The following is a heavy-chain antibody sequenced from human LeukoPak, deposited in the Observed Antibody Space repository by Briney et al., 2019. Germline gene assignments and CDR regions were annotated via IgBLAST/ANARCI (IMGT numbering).Heavy chain of an antibody. Sequence: GGSLRLSCAASGFTFSNHWMHWVRQAPGKGLIWVSRINKDGSTTDYADSVKGRFTISRDNAKNTLFLQMNSLRAEDTAVYYCAIDRYSSGWYTFDYWGQGTLVTVSS. V-gene: IGHV3-74*01. CDR3: AIDRYSSGWYTFDY. D-gene: IGHD6-19*01. CDR2: INKDGSTT. CDR1: GFTFSNHW. J-gene: IGHJ4*02.